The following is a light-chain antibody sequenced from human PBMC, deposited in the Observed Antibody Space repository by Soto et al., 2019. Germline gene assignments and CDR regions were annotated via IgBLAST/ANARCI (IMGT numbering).Light chain of an antibody. CDR3: QQYNTWPV. V-gene: IGKV3-15*01. CDR1: QSVSSI. Sequence: MVMTQSRSTLSVSPVERATLSFRARQSVSSIFAWYQQKPGQAPRLLISAASTRATGIPARFSGSGSGTEFTLTISSLHSEDFAVYYCQQYNTWPVFGQGTKVDVK. J-gene: IGKJ1*01. CDR2: AAS.